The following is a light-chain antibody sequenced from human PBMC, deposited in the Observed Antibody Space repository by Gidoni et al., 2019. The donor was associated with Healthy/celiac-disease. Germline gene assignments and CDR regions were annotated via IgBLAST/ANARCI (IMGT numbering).Light chain of an antibody. CDR2: AAS. J-gene: IGKJ1*01. CDR3: QQSYSTLWT. Sequence: DIQMTQSPSSLSASVGDRVTITCRASQSISSYLNCYQQKPGKAPKLLIYAASSLQSGVPSRCSGSGSGTDFTLTISRLQHEDFATYYCQQSYSTLWTFGQGNKVEIK. V-gene: IGKV1-39*01. CDR1: QSISSY.